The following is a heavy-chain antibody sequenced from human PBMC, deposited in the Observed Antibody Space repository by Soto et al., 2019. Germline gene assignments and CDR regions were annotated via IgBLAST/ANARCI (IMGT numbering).Heavy chain of an antibody. Sequence: QITLNESGPTVVRPTETLTLTCRFSGFSLTTSGVGVGWIRQSPGKAPQWLALIFWDDDKRYSASVKNRLTIHQDTSKNQVVLTVSDLDPTDTATYYCAHRVLRTVFGLVTTTAIYFDFWGQGTPVAVSS. CDR3: AHRVLRTVFGLVTTTAIYFDF. J-gene: IGHJ4*02. CDR2: IFWDDDK. CDR1: GFSLTTSGVG. D-gene: IGHD3-3*01. V-gene: IGHV2-5*02.